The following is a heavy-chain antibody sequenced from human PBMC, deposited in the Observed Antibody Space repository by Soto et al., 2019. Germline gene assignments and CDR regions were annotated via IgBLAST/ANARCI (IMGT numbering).Heavy chain of an antibody. J-gene: IGHJ6*02. D-gene: IGHD2-8*01. CDR2: IIPIFGTA. V-gene: IGHV1-69*13. Sequence: ASVKVSCKASGGTFSSYAISWVRQAPGQGLEWMGGIIPIFGTANYAQKFQGRVTITADESTSTAYMELSSLRSEDTAVYYCANPSGDVLMVYATSPYYYYGMDVWGQGTTVTVSS. CDR3: ANPSGDVLMVYATSPYYYYGMDV. CDR1: GGTFSSYA.